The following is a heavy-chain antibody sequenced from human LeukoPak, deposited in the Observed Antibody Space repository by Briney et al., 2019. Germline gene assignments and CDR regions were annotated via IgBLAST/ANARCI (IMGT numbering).Heavy chain of an antibody. V-gene: IGHV4-59*11. CDR2: IFFSGST. CDR3: PRALRGYGAYHYYYMDV. D-gene: IGHD4-17*01. Sequence: SETLSLTCTVSGGSISTHYWTWIRQPPGKGLEWIGYIFFSGSTKYNPSLRSRVTMSVDTSKNQFSLKLSSVTAADTAVYYCPRALRGYGAYHYYYMDVGAKGTRSPSP. CDR1: GGSISTHY. J-gene: IGHJ6*03.